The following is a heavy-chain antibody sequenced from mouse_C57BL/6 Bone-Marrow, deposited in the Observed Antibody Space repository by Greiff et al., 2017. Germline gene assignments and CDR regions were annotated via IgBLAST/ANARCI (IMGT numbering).Heavy chain of an antibody. Sequence: VQLQQPGAELVKPGASVKMSCKASGYTFTSYWITWVKQRPGQGLEWIGDIYPGSGSTNYNEKFKSKATLTVDTSSSTACMQLSSLTSEDSAVYYCARKESTYYGSSRAWFADWGQGTLVTVSA. J-gene: IGHJ3*01. CDR3: ARKESTYYGSSRAWFAD. CDR1: GYTFTSYW. CDR2: IYPGSGST. V-gene: IGHV1-55*01. D-gene: IGHD1-1*01.